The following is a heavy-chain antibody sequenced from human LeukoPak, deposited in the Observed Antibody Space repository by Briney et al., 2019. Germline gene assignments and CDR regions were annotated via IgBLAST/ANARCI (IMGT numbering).Heavy chain of an antibody. CDR1: GGSISSNY. CDR3: ETIVRGGASFDI. V-gene: IGHV4-59*01. D-gene: IGHD1-26*01. Sequence: SETLSLTCTVSGGSISSNYCSWIRQSPGKGLEWIAYMSYSAHSNSNPSLRSRVTTSVDTSKTQSSLRLNTLPAADTAVYYCETIVRGGASFDIWGRGTMVTVSS. J-gene: IGHJ3*02. CDR2: MSYSAHS.